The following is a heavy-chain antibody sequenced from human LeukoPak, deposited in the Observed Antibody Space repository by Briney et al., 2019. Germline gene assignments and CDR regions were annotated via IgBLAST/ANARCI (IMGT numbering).Heavy chain of an antibody. CDR1: GFSFSTYG. CDR3: ARASGPFDY. J-gene: IGHJ4*02. CDR2: IWYDGSNK. Sequence: GRSLRLSCAASGFSFSTYGMPWVRQAPGKGLEWMAVIWYDGSNKYYADYVKGRFTISRDNSKNTLYLQMNSLRAEDTALYYCARASGPFDYWGQGTLVTVSS. V-gene: IGHV3-33*01.